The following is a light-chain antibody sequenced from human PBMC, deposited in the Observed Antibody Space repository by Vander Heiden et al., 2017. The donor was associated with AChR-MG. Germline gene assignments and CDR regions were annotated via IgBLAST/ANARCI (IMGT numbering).Light chain of an antibody. CDR2: DAS. J-gene: IGKJ3*01. Sequence: EIVLTQSPATLSLSPGERATLSCSASQSVSSYLAWYQQKPGQAPRLLIYDASNRATGIPARFSGSGSGTDFTLTISSLEPEDFAVYYGQQRSNWPPLFTFGPGTKVDIK. CDR1: QSVSSY. V-gene: IGKV3-11*01. CDR3: QQRSNWPPLFT.